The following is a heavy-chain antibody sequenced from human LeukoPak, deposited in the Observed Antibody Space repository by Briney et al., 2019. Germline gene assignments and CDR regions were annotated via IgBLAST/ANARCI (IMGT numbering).Heavy chain of an antibody. CDR2: IYYSGST. CDR3: ARDRAAAGIGYFDY. D-gene: IGHD6-13*01. J-gene: IGHJ4*02. CDR1: GGSISSDGYY. V-gene: IGHV4-31*03. Sequence: SETLSLTCTVSGGSISSDGYYWSWIRQHPGKGLEWIGYIYYSGSTYYNPSLKSRVTISVDTSKNQFSLKLSSVTAADTAVYYCARDRAAAGIGYFDYWGQGTLVTVSS.